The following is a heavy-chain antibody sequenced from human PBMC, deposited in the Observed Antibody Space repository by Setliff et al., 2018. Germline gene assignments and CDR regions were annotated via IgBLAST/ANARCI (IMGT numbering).Heavy chain of an antibody. CDR3: ARRTEYYNFWSGYYDY. Sequence: PSETLSLTCAVYGGSFSGYYWSWIRQHPGKGLEWIGYIYYSGSTYYNPSLKSRVTISVDTSKNQFSLKLSSVTAADTAVYYCARRTEYYNFWSGYYDYWGQGTLVTVSS. CDR2: IYYSGST. V-gene: IGHV4-31*11. D-gene: IGHD3-3*01. J-gene: IGHJ4*02. CDR1: GGSFSGYY.